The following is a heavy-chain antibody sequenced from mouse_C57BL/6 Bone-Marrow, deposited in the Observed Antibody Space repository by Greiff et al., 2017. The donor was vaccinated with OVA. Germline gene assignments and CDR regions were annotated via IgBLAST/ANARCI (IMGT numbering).Heavy chain of an antibody. CDR1: GYTFTSYW. CDR2: IYPGSGST. D-gene: IGHD3-2*02. CDR3: ARDSSGSYYFDD. V-gene: IGHV1-55*01. Sequence: VQLQQPGAELVKPGASVKMSCKASGYTFTSYWITWVKQRPGQGLEWIGDIYPGSGSTNYNEKFKSKATLTVDTSSSTAYMQLSSLTSEDSAVYYCARDSSGSYYFDDWGQGTTLTVSS. J-gene: IGHJ2*01.